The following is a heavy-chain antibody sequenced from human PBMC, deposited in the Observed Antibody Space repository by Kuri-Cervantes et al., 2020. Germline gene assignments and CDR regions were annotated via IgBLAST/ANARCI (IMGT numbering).Heavy chain of an antibody. CDR3: ARGGEWAYYYYYGMDV. Sequence: ESLKISCAASGFTFSNAWMSWVRQAPEKGLEWVATIKDDGTEKYYVDSVKGRFAISRDNAKKSLFLQMNSLRDEDTAVYYCARGGEWAYYYYYGMDVWGQGTTVTVSS. CDR2: IKDDGTEK. CDR1: GFTFSNAW. D-gene: IGHD3-16*01. J-gene: IGHJ6*02. V-gene: IGHV3-7*01.